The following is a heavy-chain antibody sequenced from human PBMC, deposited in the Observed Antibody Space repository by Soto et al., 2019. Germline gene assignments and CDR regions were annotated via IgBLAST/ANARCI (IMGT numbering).Heavy chain of an antibody. D-gene: IGHD6-6*01. CDR2: IDTYNGDT. CDR3: ARGSPQYRSSSFDY. Sequence: QVPLVQSGAEVKLPGAAVRVSCKASGYTFTNDGISWVRQAPGQGLEWMGWIDTYNGDTLYAQKFQGRVTLTTDKSTTTVNMEVRNLRSDDSAIYYCARGSPQYRSSSFDYWGQGTLVTVSS. V-gene: IGHV1-18*04. CDR1: GYTFTNDG. J-gene: IGHJ4*02.